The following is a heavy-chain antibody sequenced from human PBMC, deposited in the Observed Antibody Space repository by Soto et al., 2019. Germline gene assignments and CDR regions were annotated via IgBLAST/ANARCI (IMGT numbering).Heavy chain of an antibody. Sequence: EVQLVESGGGLVKPGGSLRLSCAASGFTFSSYSMNWVRQAPGKGLEWVSSISSSSSYIYYADSVKGRFTISRDNAKNSLYLQMNSLRAEDTAVNYCAILSYGDYDDAFDIWGQGTMVTVSS. J-gene: IGHJ3*02. CDR2: ISSSSSYI. D-gene: IGHD4-17*01. V-gene: IGHV3-21*01. CDR3: AILSYGDYDDAFDI. CDR1: GFTFSSYS.